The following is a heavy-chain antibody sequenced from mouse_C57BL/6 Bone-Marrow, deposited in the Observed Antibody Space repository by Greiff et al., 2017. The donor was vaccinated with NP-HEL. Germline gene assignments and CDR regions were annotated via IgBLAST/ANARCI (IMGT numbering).Heavy chain of an antibody. D-gene: IGHD1-1*01. CDR3: ALIERAITTVVRGYAMDY. CDR1: GFSLSTFGMG. CDR2: IGWDDDK. J-gene: IGHJ4*01. V-gene: IGHV8-8*01. Sequence: QVTLKVSGPGILQPSQTLSLTCSFSGFSLSTFGMGVGWIRPPSGKGLEWLVHIGWDDDKYYNPVLKSRLTISKDTSKNQIFLKIANLDTADTATYYSALIERAITTVVRGYAMDYWGQGTSVTVSS.